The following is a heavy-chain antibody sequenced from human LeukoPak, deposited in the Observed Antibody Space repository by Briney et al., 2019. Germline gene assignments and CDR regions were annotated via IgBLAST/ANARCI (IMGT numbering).Heavy chain of an antibody. CDR1: GFTFSSYT. CDR2: MSNDGNSK. J-gene: IGHJ4*02. D-gene: IGHD4-17*01. Sequence: GRSLRLSCAASGFTFSSYTMHWVRQAPGKGLEWVAVMSNDGNSKYYVGSVKGRFTISRDTSKSTLDLQMNGLRPEDTAVYYCARARATGSVTIGIWGQGTLVTVSS. CDR3: ARARATGSVTIGI. V-gene: IGHV3-30-3*01.